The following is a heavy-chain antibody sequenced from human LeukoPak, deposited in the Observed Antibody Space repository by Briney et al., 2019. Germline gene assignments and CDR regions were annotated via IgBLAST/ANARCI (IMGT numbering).Heavy chain of an antibody. CDR1: GFTFSTYA. V-gene: IGHV3-23*01. CDR3: AKTRPLDSSSWSHGDY. D-gene: IGHD6-13*01. CDR2: ISDSGANT. J-gene: IGHJ4*02. Sequence: GGSLRLSCAASGFTFSTYAMSWVRQAPGKGLEWVSTISDSGANTYYADSVRGRFTISRDNSKNTLYLQKNSLRADDTAIYYCAKTRPLDSSSWSHGDYWGQGTLATVSS.